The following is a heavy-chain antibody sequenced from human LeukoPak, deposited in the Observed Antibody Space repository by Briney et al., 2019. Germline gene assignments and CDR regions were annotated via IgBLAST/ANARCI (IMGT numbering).Heavy chain of an antibody. Sequence: GGSLRLSCAASGFTFSTYSMNWVRQAPGQGLEWVSSISSGSGYIYYTDSVKGRFTISRDNSKNTLYLQMNSLRAEDTAIYYCAKDLWWFGEFPNAFENWGQGTMVTGSS. CDR1: GFTFSTYS. CDR2: ISSGSGYI. CDR3: AKDLWWFGEFPNAFEN. D-gene: IGHD3-10*01. J-gene: IGHJ3*02. V-gene: IGHV3-21*04.